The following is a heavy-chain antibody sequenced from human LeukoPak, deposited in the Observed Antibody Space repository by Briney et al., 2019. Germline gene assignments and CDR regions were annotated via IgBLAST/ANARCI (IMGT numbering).Heavy chain of an antibody. CDR3: AKVRDGKSTGETYYYYMDV. J-gene: IGHJ6*03. V-gene: IGHV3-23*01. CDR1: GFTFGDYA. Sequence: GGSLRLSCTASGFTFGDYAMSWFRQAPGKGLEWVSGISGSGGSTYFADSVEGRFTISRDNSKNTLYLQMNSLRVADTAVFYCAKVRDGKSTGETYYYYMDVWGEGTTVTVSS. CDR2: ISGSGGST. D-gene: IGHD3-10*01.